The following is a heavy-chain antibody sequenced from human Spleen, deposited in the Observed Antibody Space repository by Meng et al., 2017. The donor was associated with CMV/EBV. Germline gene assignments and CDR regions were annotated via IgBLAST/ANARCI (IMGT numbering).Heavy chain of an antibody. J-gene: IGHJ6*02. CDR3: ARVYCSSTSCYNWDRDYYYYGMDV. Sequence: ASVKVSCKASGGTFSTYGISWVRRAPGQGLEWMGWISAYNGNTNYAQKLQGRVTMTTDTSTSTAYMELRSLRSDDTAVYYCARVYCSSTSCYNWDRDYYYYGMDVWGQGTTVTVSS. CDR1: GGTFSTYG. CDR2: ISAYNGNT. V-gene: IGHV1-18*01. D-gene: IGHD2-2*02.